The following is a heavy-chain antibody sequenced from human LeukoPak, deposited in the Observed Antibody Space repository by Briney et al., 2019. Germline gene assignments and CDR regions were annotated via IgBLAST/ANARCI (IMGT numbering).Heavy chain of an antibody. CDR1: GFTVSDNY. D-gene: IGHD3-10*01. J-gene: IGHJ4*02. CDR2: IYSGGGT. CDR3: VRDEGFHGSGSN. V-gene: IGHV3-66*01. Sequence: GGSLRLSCAASGFTVSDNYMSWVRQAPGKGLEWVSVIYSGGGTYYSHSVKGRFTISRDDSKNTLYLQMNTLRVEDTAVYYCVRDEGFHGSGSNWGPGTLVTVSS.